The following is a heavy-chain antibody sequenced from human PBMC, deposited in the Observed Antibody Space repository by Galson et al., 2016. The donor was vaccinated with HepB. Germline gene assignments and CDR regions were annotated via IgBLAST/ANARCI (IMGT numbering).Heavy chain of an antibody. V-gene: IGHV3-73*01. CDR1: GFTFSGSA. J-gene: IGHJ6*02. CDR3: TRLGGGDCSNGVCYTDYYYYYGLDV. Sequence: SLRLSCAASGFTFSGSAIHWVRQASGKGLEWVGRIRTKANSYATTYAASVKGRFAISRDDSRNTAYLQMNSLKTEDTAVYHCTRLGGGDCSNGVCYTDYYYYYGLDVWGQGTTVTVSS. CDR2: IRTKANSYAT. D-gene: IGHD2-8*01.